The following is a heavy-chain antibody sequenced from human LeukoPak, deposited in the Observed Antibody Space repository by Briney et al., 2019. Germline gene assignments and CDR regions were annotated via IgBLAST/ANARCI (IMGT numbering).Heavy chain of an antibody. J-gene: IGHJ4*02. Sequence: GASVKVSCKVSGYTLTELSMHWVRQAPGKGLEWMGGFDPEDGETIYAQKFQGRVTMTEDTSTDTAYMELSSLRSEDTAVYYCATGITDSSGPFFDYWGQGTLVTVSS. V-gene: IGHV1-24*01. CDR2: FDPEDGET. CDR1: GYTLTELS. D-gene: IGHD3-22*01. CDR3: ATGITDSSGPFFDY.